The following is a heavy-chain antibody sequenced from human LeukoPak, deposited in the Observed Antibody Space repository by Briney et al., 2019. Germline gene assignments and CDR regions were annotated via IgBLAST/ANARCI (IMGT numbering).Heavy chain of an antibody. D-gene: IGHD6-19*01. CDR3: ARDGMEQWLVRDAFDI. V-gene: IGHV3-48*04. J-gene: IGHJ3*02. CDR2: ISSSSTI. CDR1: GFTFRTYS. Sequence: GGSLRLSCAASGFTFRTYSMNWVRQAPEKGLEWLSYISSSSTIYYADSVKGRFTISRDNAKNSLYLQMNSLRAEDTAVYYCARDGMEQWLVRDAFDIWGQGTMVTVSS.